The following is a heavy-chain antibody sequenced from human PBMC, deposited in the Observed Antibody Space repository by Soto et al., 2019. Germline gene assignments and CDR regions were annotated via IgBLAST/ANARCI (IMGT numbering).Heavy chain of an antibody. CDR3: ARGRVVVVVAATRYWFDP. D-gene: IGHD2-15*01. Sequence: SETLSLTCAVSGGSISSGAYSWSWIRQPPGKGLEWVGYIYHSGSTYYNPSLKSRVTISVDRSKNRFSLNLNSVTAADTAVYYCARGRVVVVVAATRYWFDPWGQGTLVTVSS. V-gene: IGHV4-30-2*01. CDR2: IYHSGST. J-gene: IGHJ5*02. CDR1: GGSISSGAYS.